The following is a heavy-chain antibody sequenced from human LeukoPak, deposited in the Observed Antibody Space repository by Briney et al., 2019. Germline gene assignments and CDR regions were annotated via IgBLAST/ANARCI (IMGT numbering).Heavy chain of an antibody. D-gene: IGHD1-14*01. Sequence: GGSLRLSCAASGFTFSRYWMSWVRQAPGKGLEWVSSISGSGGSTFYADSVKGRFTISRDNSKNTFYLQMNSLRAEDTAIYYCAKRITVVARDAFDFWGQGTMVTVSP. V-gene: IGHV3-23*01. CDR1: GFTFSRYW. J-gene: IGHJ3*01. CDR2: ISGSGGST. CDR3: AKRITVVARDAFDF.